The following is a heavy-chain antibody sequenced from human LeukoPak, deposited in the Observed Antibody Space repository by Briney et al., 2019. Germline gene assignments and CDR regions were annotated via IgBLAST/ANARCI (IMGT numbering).Heavy chain of an antibody. V-gene: IGHV3-23*01. CDR2: ISGTGGRI. CDR3: AKGPYSDSSEWFQY. CDR1: GFSFSSYA. J-gene: IGHJ1*01. Sequence: GGSLGLSCAASGFSFSSYAMGWVRQAPGKGLEWVSSISGTGGRIYYADSVKGRFTISRDNSRNTLSLQMNSLRVEDTAVYFCAKGPYSDSSEWFQYWGQGTLVTVSS. D-gene: IGHD6-13*01.